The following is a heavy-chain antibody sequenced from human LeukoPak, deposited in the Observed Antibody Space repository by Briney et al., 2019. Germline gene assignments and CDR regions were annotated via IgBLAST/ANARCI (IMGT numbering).Heavy chain of an antibody. CDR1: GFTFSSYW. D-gene: IGHD6-19*01. J-gene: IGHJ4*02. Sequence: GGSLRLSCAASGFTFSSYWMSWVRQAPGKGLEWVANIKQDGSEKYYVDSVKGRFTISRDNAKNSLYLQMNSLRAEDTAVYYCAREVGGYSSGWYLGNWGQGTLVTVSS. CDR3: AREVGGYSSGWYLGN. V-gene: IGHV3-7*03. CDR2: IKQDGSEK.